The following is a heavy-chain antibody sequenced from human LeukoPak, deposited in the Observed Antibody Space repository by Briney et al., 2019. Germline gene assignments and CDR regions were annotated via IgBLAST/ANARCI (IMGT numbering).Heavy chain of an antibody. D-gene: IGHD4-11*01. CDR1: GFTFSDYG. J-gene: IGHJ6*03. CDR3: AREVNYYYYMDV. Sequence: GGSLRLSCSASGFTFSDYGLHWVRQAPGKGLVWVAIISDGGSSTYYGDSVKGRFTVSRDNSKNTLYLQMTSLRVDDTAVYYCAREVNYYYYMDVWGKGITVTVS. CDR2: ISDGGSST. V-gene: IGHV3-30*01.